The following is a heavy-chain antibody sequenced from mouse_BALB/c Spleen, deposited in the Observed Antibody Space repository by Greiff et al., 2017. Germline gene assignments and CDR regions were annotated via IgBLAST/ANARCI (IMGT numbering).Heavy chain of an antibody. CDR3: ARWTSWCAY. CDR1: GFTFSSYG. V-gene: IGHV5-6-3*01. Sequence: DVKLVESGGGLVQPGGSLKLSCAASGFTFSSYGMSWVRQTPDKRLELVATINSNGGSTYYPDSVKGRFTISRDNAKNTLYLQISSLKSEDTAMYYTARWTSWCAYWGQGTLVTVSA. D-gene: IGHD6-1*01. CDR2: INSNGGST. J-gene: IGHJ3*01.